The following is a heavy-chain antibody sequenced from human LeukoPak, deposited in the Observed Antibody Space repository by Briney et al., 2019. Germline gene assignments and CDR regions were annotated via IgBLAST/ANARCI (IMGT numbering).Heavy chain of an antibody. V-gene: IGHV3-48*01. Sequence: GGSLRLTCAASGLTFSSYSMNWVRQAPGKGLEWVSYNSSSSSTIYYADSVKGRFTISRDNAKNSLYLQMNSLRAEDTAVNYCARGRYYMDVWGKGTTVTVSS. CDR2: NSSSSSTI. CDR1: GLTFSSYS. J-gene: IGHJ6*03. CDR3: ARGRYYMDV.